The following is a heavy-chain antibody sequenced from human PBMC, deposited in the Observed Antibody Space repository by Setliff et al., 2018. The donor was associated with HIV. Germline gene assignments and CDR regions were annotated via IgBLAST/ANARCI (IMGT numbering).Heavy chain of an antibody. CDR3: ATDRTQTGISMVRGRIVDPARYPLDY. D-gene: IGHD3-10*01. V-gene: IGHV1-18*01. Sequence: ASVKVSCKASGYPFSNFGVSWVRQAPGQGLEWMAWINVYNGDTNFALKFQGRVTLTKDTSPETAYMELESLRSDDTAVYYCATDRTQTGISMVRGRIVDPARYPLDYWGQGTLVTVSS. CDR1: GYPFSNFG. J-gene: IGHJ4*02. CDR2: INVYNGDT.